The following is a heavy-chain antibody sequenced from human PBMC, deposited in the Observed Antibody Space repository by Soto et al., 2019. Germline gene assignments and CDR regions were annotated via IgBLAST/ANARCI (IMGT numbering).Heavy chain of an antibody. CDR1: GGSFSGYY. V-gene: IGHV4-34*01. Sequence: SETLSLTCAVYGGSFSGYYWSWIRQPPGKGLEWIGEINHSGSTNYNPSLKSRVTISVDTSKNQFSLKLSSVTAADTAVYYCAIMLRSTNDAFVISGPATIVS. CDR2: INHSGST. D-gene: IGHD3-16*01. J-gene: IGHJ3*02. CDR3: AIMLRSTNDAFVI.